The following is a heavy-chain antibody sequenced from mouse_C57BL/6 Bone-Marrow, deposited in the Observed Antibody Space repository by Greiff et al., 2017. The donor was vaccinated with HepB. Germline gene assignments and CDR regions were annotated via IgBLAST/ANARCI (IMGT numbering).Heavy chain of an antibody. Sequence: QVQLKQSGPGLVAPSQSLSITCTVSGFSLTSYGVDWVRQSPGKGLEWLGVIWGVGSTNYNSALKSRLSISKDNSKSQVFLKMNSLQTDDTAMYYCAIYSNWDYYAMDYWGQGTSVTVSS. V-gene: IGHV2-6*01. CDR2: IWGVGST. D-gene: IGHD2-5*01. J-gene: IGHJ4*01. CDR1: GFSLTSYG. CDR3: AIYSNWDYYAMDY.